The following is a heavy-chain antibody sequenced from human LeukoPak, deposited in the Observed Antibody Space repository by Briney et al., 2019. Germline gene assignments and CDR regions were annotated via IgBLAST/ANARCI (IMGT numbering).Heavy chain of an antibody. J-gene: IGHJ4*02. CDR2: IYTSGST. V-gene: IGHV4-61*02. CDR3: ASGLRYFDLYY. Sequence: SETLSHTCTVSGGSISSGSYYWSWIRQPAGKGLEWIGRIYTSGSTNYNPSLKSRVTISVDTSKNQFSLKLSSVTAADTAVYYCASGLRYFDLYYWGQGTLVTVSS. D-gene: IGHD3-9*01. CDR1: GGSISSGSYY.